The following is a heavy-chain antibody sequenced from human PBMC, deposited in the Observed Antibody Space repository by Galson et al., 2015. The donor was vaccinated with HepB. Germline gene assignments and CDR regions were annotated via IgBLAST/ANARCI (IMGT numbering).Heavy chain of an antibody. CDR2: ISPSGGPT. J-gene: IGHJ6*03. V-gene: IGHV3-23*01. D-gene: IGHD3-10*01. Sequence: SLRLSCAASGFTFSNYAMTWVRQAPGKGLDWVSTISPSGGPTYYADSVKGRFTISGDDSKSTLYLQMNGLRADDMALYHCAKTIPRLPNFVQGGWYYYYYMDVWGKGTTVTVSS. CDR1: GFTFSNYA. CDR3: AKTIPRLPNFVQGGWYYYYYMDV.